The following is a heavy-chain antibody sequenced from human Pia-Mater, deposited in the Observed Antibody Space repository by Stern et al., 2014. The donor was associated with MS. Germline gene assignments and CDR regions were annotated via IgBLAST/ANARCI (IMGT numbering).Heavy chain of an antibody. CDR3: ALRRSYYVY. D-gene: IGHD1-26*01. V-gene: IGHV1-69*01. Sequence: VQLVESGAEVKKPGSSEKVSCKASGDTFRSYALSWVRQAPGKGPEWMGGLIPFFGATRYAQKFQGRVTITPEESTGTAFLELSSLTSEDTAVYYCALRRSYYVYWGQGTLVTVSS. CDR2: LIPFFGAT. J-gene: IGHJ4*02. CDR1: GDTFRSYA.